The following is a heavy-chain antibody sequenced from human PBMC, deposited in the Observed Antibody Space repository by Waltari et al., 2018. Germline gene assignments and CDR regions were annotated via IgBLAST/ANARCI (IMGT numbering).Heavy chain of an antibody. CDR1: EYTFTSPY. CDR3: ALDTGALWMDV. D-gene: IGHD2-21*01. CDR2: INPSGGST. V-gene: IGHV1-46*01. Sequence: QVQLVQSGAEVKKPGASVKISCKTSEYTFTSPYIHWVRQAPGQGLEWMGRINPSGGSTIYAQKFQGRVTMTRDTSTSTGYMELSSLRSEDTAVYYCALDTGALWMDVWGQGTTVTVSS. J-gene: IGHJ6*02.